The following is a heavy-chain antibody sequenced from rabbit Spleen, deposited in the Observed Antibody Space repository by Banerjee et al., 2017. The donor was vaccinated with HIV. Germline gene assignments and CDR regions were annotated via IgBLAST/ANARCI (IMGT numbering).Heavy chain of an antibody. CDR3: VRARPYPFVL. Sequence: QLVESGGGLVKPEGSLQLSCTASGFDFRRYYLSWVRQAPGKGLEWIGIIDVGAGSTDYASWVNGRFTISSDNAQNTLYLQLSSLTAADTATYFCVRARPYPFVLWGQGTLVTVS. V-gene: IGHV1S7*01. J-gene: IGHJ6*01. CDR1: GFDFRRYY. D-gene: IGHD1-1*01. CDR2: IDVGAGST.